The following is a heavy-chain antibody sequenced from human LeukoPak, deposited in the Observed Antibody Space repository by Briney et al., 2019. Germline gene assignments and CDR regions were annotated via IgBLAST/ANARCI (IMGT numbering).Heavy chain of an antibody. D-gene: IGHD3-22*01. CDR2: ISGSGGST. V-gene: IGHV3-23*01. CDR1: GFTFSNYA. J-gene: IGHJ4*02. CDR3: AKDHSSGYYYFDY. Sequence: GGSLRLSCAASGFTFSNYAMSWVRQAPGKGLEWVSVISGSGGSTYYADSVKGRFTISRDNSKNTPYLQMNSLRAEDTAVYYCAKDHSSGYYYFDYWGQGTLVTVSS.